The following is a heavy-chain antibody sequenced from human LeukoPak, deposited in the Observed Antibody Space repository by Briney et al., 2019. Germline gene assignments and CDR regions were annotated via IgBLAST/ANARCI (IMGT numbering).Heavy chain of an antibody. CDR2: ISAYNGNT. CDR3: ATGVRLLWFGEFNY. Sequence: GASVKVSCKASGYTFTSYGISWVRQAPGQGLEWMGWISAYNGNTNYAQKLQGRVTMTEDTSTDTAYMELSSLRSEDTAVYYCATGVRLLWFGEFNYWGQGTLVTVSS. CDR1: GYTFTSYG. V-gene: IGHV1-18*01. D-gene: IGHD3-10*01. J-gene: IGHJ4*02.